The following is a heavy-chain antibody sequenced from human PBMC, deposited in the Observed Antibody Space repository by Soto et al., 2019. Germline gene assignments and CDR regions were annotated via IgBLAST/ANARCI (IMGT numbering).Heavy chain of an antibody. D-gene: IGHD3-9*01. CDR3: SKAPQHFFTGSVLGF. J-gene: IGHJ1*01. CDR2: ISWNSDII. V-gene: IGHV3-9*01. Sequence: EVQLVESGGGLVQPGRSLRLSCTASGLKFDDYAMHWVRQRPGKGLEWVSGISWNSDIIAYADSVKGRFTISRDHGKNSLYLQMGSLGAEDPALYYCSKAPQHFFTGSVLGFRGQGTLVTFSS. CDR1: GLKFDDYA.